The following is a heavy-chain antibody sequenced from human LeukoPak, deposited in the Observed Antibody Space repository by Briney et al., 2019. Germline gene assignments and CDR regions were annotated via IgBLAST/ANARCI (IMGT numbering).Heavy chain of an antibody. CDR1: GFTVSSNY. CDR2: IYSGGST. D-gene: IGHD4/OR15-4a*01. Sequence: PGGSLRLSCAASGFTVSSNYMSWVRRAPGKGLEWVSVIYSGGSTYYADSVKGRFTISRDNSKNTLYLQMNSLRAEDTAVYYCARDFMTMAIRAFDIWGQGTMVTVSS. V-gene: IGHV3-53*01. J-gene: IGHJ3*02. CDR3: ARDFMTMAIRAFDI.